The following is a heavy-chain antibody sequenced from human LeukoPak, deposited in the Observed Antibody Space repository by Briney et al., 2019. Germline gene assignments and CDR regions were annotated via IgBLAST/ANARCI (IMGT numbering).Heavy chain of an antibody. J-gene: IGHJ4*02. CDR2: INSDGSTR. D-gene: IGHD5-24*01. V-gene: IGHV3-74*01. CDR1: GFTFTTSW. Sequence: GGSLRLSCAASGFTFTTSWMHWVRQAPGKGLVWVSRINSDGSTRNYADSVKGRFTISRDNAKNALYLQMDSLRAEDAAVYYCVRPQDGYNGFDYWGQGTLVTVSS. CDR3: VRPQDGYNGFDY.